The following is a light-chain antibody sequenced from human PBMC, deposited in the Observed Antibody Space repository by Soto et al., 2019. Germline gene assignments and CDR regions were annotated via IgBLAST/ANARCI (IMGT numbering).Light chain of an antibody. J-gene: IGLJ3*02. CDR3: QAYDYSLTASV. CDR1: SSDVGAYNY. Sequence: QSVLTQPASVSGSPGQSITISCTGTSSDVGAYNYVSWYQQHPGTAPTLMIYEVSNRPSGVSDRFSGSRSGNTASLTISGLQAEDESDYYCQAYDYSLTASVFGGGTKLTVL. V-gene: IGLV2-14*01. CDR2: EVS.